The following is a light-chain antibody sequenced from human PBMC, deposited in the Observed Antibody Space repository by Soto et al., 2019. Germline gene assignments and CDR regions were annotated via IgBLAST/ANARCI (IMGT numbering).Light chain of an antibody. CDR3: GTWDSSLTVYV. V-gene: IGLV1-51*01. CDR2: DNN. Sequence: QSVLTQPPSVSVAPGQKVTISCSGSNSNIGNNYVSWYQQIPGTAPKLLIYDNNNRPSGIPDRFSGSKSGTSATLGITGLQTGDEADYYCGTWDSSLTVYVFGSGTKLTVL. J-gene: IGLJ1*01. CDR1: NSNIGNNY.